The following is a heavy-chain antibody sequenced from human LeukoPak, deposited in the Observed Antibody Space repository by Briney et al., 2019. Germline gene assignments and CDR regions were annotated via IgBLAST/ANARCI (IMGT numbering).Heavy chain of an antibody. V-gene: IGHV3-NL1*01. Sequence: GGSLRLSCAASGFTFSSYGMHWVRQAPGKGLEWVSVIYSGGSTYYADSVKGRFTISRDNAKNSLYLQMNSLRAEDTALYYCAKSGFGDLCSAYYYYYGMDVWGQGTTVTVSS. D-gene: IGHD3-10*01. CDR1: GFTFSSYG. CDR3: AKSGFGDLCSAYYYYYGMDV. CDR2: IYSGGST. J-gene: IGHJ6*02.